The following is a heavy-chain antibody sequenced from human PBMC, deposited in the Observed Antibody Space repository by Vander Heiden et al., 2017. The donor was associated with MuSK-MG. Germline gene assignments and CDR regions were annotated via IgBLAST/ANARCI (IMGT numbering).Heavy chain of an antibody. Sequence: EVQLLASGGGLVQPGGSLRISCAASGFTFSTNAMTWVRQAPGKGLEWVSVITAGGDNTYYTDSVKGRFTISRDNSKNTLYLQMTSLRAEDTAVYYCAKNNWGYSDYWGQGTLVTVSS. CDR1: GFTFSTNA. D-gene: IGHD7-27*01. J-gene: IGHJ4*02. V-gene: IGHV3-23*01. CDR3: AKNNWGYSDY. CDR2: ITAGGDNT.